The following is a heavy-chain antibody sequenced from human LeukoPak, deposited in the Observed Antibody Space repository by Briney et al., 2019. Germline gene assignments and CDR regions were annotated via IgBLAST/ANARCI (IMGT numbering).Heavy chain of an antibody. J-gene: IGHJ2*01. Sequence: GGSLRLSCVTSGFTFSSFGMHWVRQAPGKGLEWVSVISGDVRDTNYANPVKGRFTISRDNSKNAVFLQMDSLRVEDTAMYYCAKDGYYSSANHFARLHFDLWGRGTLVTVSS. V-gene: IGHV3-NL1*01. D-gene: IGHD3-10*01. CDR1: GFTFSSFG. CDR2: ISGDVRDT. CDR3: AKDGYYSSANHFARLHFDL.